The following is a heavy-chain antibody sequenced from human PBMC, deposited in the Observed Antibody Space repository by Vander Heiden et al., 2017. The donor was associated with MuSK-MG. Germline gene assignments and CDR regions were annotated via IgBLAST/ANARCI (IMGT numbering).Heavy chain of an antibody. V-gene: IGHV2-5*02. J-gene: IGHJ1*01. Sequence: QITLKESGPSLVEPTQTLTLTCTFSGFSLTTSGVGVAWIRQPPGKALEWLAVIYWDDDRRYRTSLSSRLTIIKDTSKNQVVRTMTTMDTVETATYFCAYRLPGDDSGGEHGYFQHWCQGTLVT. CDR3: AYRLPGDDSGGEHGYFQH. CDR1: GFSLTTSGVG. CDR2: IYWDDDR. D-gene: IGHD6-19*01.